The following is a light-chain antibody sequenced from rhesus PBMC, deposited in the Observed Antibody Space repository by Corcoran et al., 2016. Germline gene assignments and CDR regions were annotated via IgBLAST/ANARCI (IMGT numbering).Light chain of an antibody. CDR3: QQYTSSPYS. J-gene: IGKJ2*01. CDR1: QSISSW. V-gene: IGKV1-22*01. CDR2: KAS. Sequence: DIQMTQSPSSLSASVGDTVTITCRASQSISSWLAWYQQKPGKAPKVLIYKASSLKTGVPSRFSGSGSGTDFTLTISILQSEDFATYYCQQYTSSPYSFGQGTKVEIK.